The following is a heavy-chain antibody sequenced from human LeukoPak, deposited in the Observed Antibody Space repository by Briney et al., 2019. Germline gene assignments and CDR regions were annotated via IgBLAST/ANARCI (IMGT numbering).Heavy chain of an antibody. CDR2: IYSDDST. V-gene: IGHV3-53*01. CDR3: AKDLLRFYDFWSGTNTFDY. Sequence: PGGSLRLSCAASGFTVSNNYMNWVRQAPGKGLEWVSVIYSDDSTYYADSVRGRFTISRDNSNNTLYLQMNSLRAEDTAVYYCAKDLLRFYDFWSGTNTFDYWGQGTLVTVSS. D-gene: IGHD3-3*01. CDR1: GFTVSNNY. J-gene: IGHJ4*02.